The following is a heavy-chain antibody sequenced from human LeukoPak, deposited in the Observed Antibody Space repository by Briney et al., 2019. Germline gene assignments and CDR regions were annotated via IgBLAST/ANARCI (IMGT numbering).Heavy chain of an antibody. J-gene: IGHJ4*02. D-gene: IGHD5-24*01. CDR2: INVRNGNT. CDR1: DYTFSSDG. Sequence: GASVKVSCRTSDYTFSSDGFTWLRQAPGKGLEWMGWINVRNGNTDYAQKFQGRVTMTTDTSTNIVYMDPGSLRSDDTAIYYCANRGLQSYDYWGQGTLVTVSS. V-gene: IGHV1-18*01. CDR3: ANRGLQSYDY.